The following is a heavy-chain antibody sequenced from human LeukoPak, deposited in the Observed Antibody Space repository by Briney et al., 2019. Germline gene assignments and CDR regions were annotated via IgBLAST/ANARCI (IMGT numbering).Heavy chain of an antibody. Sequence: SETLSLTCAVYGGSFSGYYWSWIRPPPGKGLEGIGESNHSGSTNYTQTLKSRVTISIDTSKNQFSLNLSCVTAADTAVYYCARHFPGKCSGGSCPRGRGSRGKADYWGQGTLVTVSS. CDR2: SNHSGST. V-gene: IGHV4-34*01. D-gene: IGHD2-15*01. J-gene: IGHJ4*02. CDR1: GGSFSGYY. CDR3: ARHFPGKCSGGSCPRGRGSRGKADY.